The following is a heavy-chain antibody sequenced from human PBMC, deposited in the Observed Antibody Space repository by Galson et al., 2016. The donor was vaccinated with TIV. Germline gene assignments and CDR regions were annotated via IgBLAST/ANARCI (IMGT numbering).Heavy chain of an antibody. CDR2: INHFRSS. D-gene: IGHD3-16*01. CDR1: GGSVSGYY. J-gene: IGHJ6*03. Sequence: LSLTCGVYGGSVSGYYWGRFRQPPGKGLEWIGDINHFRSSNYNPSLKSRLTISIDTPKKQFSLRLRSVTAADTAVYYCARVQWGSSLVYDYYHLDVWGKGTTVIVSS. CDR3: ARVQWGSSLVYDYYHLDV. V-gene: IGHV4-34*01.